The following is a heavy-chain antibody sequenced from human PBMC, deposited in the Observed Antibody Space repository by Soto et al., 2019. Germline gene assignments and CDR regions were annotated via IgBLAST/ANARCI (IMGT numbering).Heavy chain of an antibody. CDR3: TKAGFWGGDGYNSYYYNAKDV. CDR1: GFTFDDYA. D-gene: IGHD3-16*01. V-gene: IGHV3-9*01. Sequence: PGGSLRLSCAASGFTFDDYAMYWVRQVPGKGLEWVSGISWNSGRIGYADSVKGRFTISRDNAKNSLYLQMNSLRPEDTALYYCTKAGFWGGDGYNSYYYNAKDVWGQGTTVTVSS. CDR2: ISWNSGRI. J-gene: IGHJ6*02.